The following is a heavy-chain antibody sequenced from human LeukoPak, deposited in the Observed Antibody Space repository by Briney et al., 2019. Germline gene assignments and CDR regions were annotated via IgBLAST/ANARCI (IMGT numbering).Heavy chain of an antibody. D-gene: IGHD2-15*01. CDR3: ARGRLSYGSGRFDY. J-gene: IGHJ4*02. V-gene: IGHV1-8*03. Sequence: ASVKVSCKASGYTFTSYDINWVRQATGQGLEWMGWMNPNSGNTGYAQKFQGRVTITRNTSISTAYMELSSLRSEDTAVYYCARGRLSYGSGRFDYWGQGTLVTVSS. CDR1: GYTFTSYD. CDR2: MNPNSGNT.